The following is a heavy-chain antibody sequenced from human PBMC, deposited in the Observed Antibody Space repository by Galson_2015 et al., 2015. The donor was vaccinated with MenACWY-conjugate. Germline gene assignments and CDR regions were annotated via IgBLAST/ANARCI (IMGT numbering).Heavy chain of an antibody. CDR2: IWYDGNNK. Sequence: SLRLSCAASGFTFSSYGMHWVRQAPGKGLEWVAFIWYDGNNKYYADSVKGRFTISRDNSKNTLYLQMNSLRAEDTAVYYCAARTVAGKGPFDYWGQGTLVTVSS. CDR3: AARTVAGKGPFDY. D-gene: IGHD6-19*01. CDR1: GFTFSSYG. J-gene: IGHJ4*02. V-gene: IGHV3-33*01.